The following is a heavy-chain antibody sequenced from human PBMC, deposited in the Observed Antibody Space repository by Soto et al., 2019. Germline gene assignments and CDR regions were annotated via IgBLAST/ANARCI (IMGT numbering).Heavy chain of an antibody. CDR3: PRHVARNWDY. Sequence: EVQLVESGGGLVQPGGSLRLSCAASGFTFSSYWMHWVRQAPGKGLVWVSRINSDGSSTSYADSVKGRFTISRANAKNTLYLHMNRLGAEDTDVYYCPRHVARNWDYWGQGTLFTVSS. V-gene: IGHV3-74*01. D-gene: IGHD2-15*01. J-gene: IGHJ4*02. CDR1: GFTFSSYW. CDR2: INSDGSST.